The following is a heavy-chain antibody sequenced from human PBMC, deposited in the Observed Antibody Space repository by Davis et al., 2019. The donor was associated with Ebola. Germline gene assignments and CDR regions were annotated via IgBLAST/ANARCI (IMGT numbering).Heavy chain of an antibody. CDR1: GVSFSASY. D-gene: IGHD1-14*01. CDR2: FNHSGGT. J-gene: IGHJ4*02. Sequence: MPSETLSLTCSVFGVSFSASYYSWIRQPPGEGLDWIAEFNHSGGTNFNPSLKSRLSMSVDTSKHHFSLTLSSVTAADTAVYYCVTYGPDHLFNYWGQGTLVTVSS. CDR3: VTYGPDHLFNY. V-gene: IGHV4-34*10.